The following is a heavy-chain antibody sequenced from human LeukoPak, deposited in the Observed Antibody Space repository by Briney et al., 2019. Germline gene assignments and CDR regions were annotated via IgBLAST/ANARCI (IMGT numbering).Heavy chain of an antibody. CDR1: GHVITDSDSY. CDR3: ARDTGIGDFQY. CDR2: VHYGETT. Sequence: SETLSLTCTVAGHVITDSDSYWSWIRQPPERGLQRIGYVHYGETTNYHPSLKSRVSISLDTSKNQFSLNLRSLTAADTAVYYCARDTGIGDFQYWGLGALVTVSS. D-gene: IGHD3-3*01. V-gene: IGHV4-61*08. J-gene: IGHJ4*02.